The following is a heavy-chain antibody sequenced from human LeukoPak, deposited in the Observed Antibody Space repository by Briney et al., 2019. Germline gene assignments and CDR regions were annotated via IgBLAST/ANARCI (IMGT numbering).Heavy chain of an antibody. CDR1: GDTFSSYA. Sequence: SVKVSCKASGDTFSSYAISWVRQAPGQGLEWMGRIIPIFGTANYAQKFQGRVTITTDESTSTAYMELSSLRSEDTAVYYCAREDTAMVFYFDYWGQGTLVTVSS. CDR2: IIPIFGTA. D-gene: IGHD5-18*01. CDR3: AREDTAMVFYFDY. V-gene: IGHV1-69*05. J-gene: IGHJ4*02.